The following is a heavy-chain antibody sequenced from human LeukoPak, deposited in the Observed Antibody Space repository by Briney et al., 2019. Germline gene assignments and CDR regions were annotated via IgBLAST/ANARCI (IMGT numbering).Heavy chain of an antibody. V-gene: IGHV3-23*01. CDR2: MSGSGSNI. D-gene: IGHD6-19*01. CDR1: GFTFKTYT. J-gene: IGHJ4*02. CDR3: AKDAQGLVRGGIYFEF. Sequence: GGSLRLSCAASGFTFKTYTMNWVRQVPGKGPEWVSSMSGSGSNIDYADSVKGRFTISRDNSKNTRYLQMNSLRAEDTALYYCAKDAQGLVRGGIYFEFWGQGSLVTVSS.